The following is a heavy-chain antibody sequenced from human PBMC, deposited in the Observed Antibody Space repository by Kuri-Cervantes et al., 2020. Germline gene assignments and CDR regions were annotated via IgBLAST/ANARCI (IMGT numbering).Heavy chain of an antibody. V-gene: IGHV3-48*01. CDR3: VRDWD. CDR1: GFTFSNHG. D-gene: IGHD3-16*01. CDR2: ISSSSTTI. Sequence: GGSLRLSCAASGFTFSNHGMNWVRQAPGKGLEWVSYISSSSTTIYYADSVKGRFTISRDNAKNSLFLQMNSLRADDTAVYYCVRDWDWGQGSLVTVSS. J-gene: IGHJ1*01.